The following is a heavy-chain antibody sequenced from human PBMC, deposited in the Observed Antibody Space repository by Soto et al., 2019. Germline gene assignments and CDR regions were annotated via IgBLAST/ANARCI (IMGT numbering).Heavy chain of an antibody. D-gene: IGHD5-12*01. V-gene: IGHV1-18*01. Sequence: QVHLVQSGVEVKTPGASVKVACQASGYTFFTYDISWVRQAPGQGFEGMGWISTYRGETKYAQKFQGRVTMTTDTYTTTAYLELRSLRSDDTAVYYCARHHGPTTSENWFDPWGHGTLVTVSS. CDR2: ISTYRGET. J-gene: IGHJ5*02. CDR1: GYTFFTYD. CDR3: ARHHGPTTSENWFDP.